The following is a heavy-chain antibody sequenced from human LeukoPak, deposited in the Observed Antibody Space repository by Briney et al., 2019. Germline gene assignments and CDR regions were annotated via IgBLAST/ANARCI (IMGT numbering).Heavy chain of an antibody. D-gene: IGHD3-10*01. J-gene: IGHJ4*02. CDR1: GYIFTSYG. CDR2: ISTYSGNT. Sequence: ASVKVSCKASGYIFTSYGINWVRQAPGQGLEWMGWISTYSGNTKYAQKFQGRVIMTTGTSTSTVYMQLRSLTSDDTAVYYCARDRALGELFDLFGYWGQGTLVTVSS. V-gene: IGHV1-18*01. CDR3: ARDRALGELFDLFGY.